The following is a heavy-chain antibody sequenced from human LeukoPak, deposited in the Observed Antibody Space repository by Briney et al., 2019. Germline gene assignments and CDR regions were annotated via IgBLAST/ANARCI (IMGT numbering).Heavy chain of an antibody. CDR1: GFTFSSYW. J-gene: IGHJ6*03. CDR2: IKQDGSEK. Sequence: GGSLRLSCAASGFTFSSYWMSWVRQAPGKGLEWVANIKQDGSEKYYVDSVKGRFTISRDNAKNSLYLQMNSLRAEDTAVYYCARGYGDPLDYYYYMDVWGKGTTVTVSS. D-gene: IGHD4-17*01. V-gene: IGHV3-7*01. CDR3: ARGYGDPLDYYYYMDV.